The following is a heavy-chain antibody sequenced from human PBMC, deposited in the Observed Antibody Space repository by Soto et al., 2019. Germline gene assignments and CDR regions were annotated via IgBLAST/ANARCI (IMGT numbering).Heavy chain of an antibody. CDR1: GGSISSGDYY. CDR2: IYYSGST. J-gene: IGHJ3*02. V-gene: IGHV4-30-4*01. Sequence: PSEILSLTCTVSGGSISSGDYYWSWIRQPPGKGLEWIGYIYYSGSTYYNPSLKSRVTISVDTSKNQFSLKLSSVTAADTAVYYCARVPLADSSGSSFDAFDIWGQGTMVTVSS. CDR3: ARVPLADSSGSSFDAFDI. D-gene: IGHD3-22*01.